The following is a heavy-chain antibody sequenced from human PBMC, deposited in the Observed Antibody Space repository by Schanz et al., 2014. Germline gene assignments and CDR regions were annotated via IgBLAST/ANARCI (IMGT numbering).Heavy chain of an antibody. CDR2: ISSGGNP. Sequence: EVQLVESGGGLVQPGGSLRLSCAASGFTLSSYGMHWVRQAPGKGLEWVSSISSGGNPYYANSVKGRFGISRDNSENTLYLQMSSLRVEDTAVYYCAKDPRGDKNDRAYYFDYWGQGTLVSVSS. CDR3: AKDPRGDKNDRAYYFDY. D-gene: IGHD3-10*01. J-gene: IGHJ4*02. CDR1: GFTLSSYG. V-gene: IGHV3-23*04.